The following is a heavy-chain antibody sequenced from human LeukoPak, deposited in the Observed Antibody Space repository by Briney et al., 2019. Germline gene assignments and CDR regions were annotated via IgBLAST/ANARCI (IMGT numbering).Heavy chain of an antibody. D-gene: IGHD6-13*01. CDR2: ITGSGGST. CDR1: GFTFINYG. V-gene: IGHV3-23*01. J-gene: IGHJ5*02. CDR3: ARALSSSWYAFRSNWFDP. Sequence: GGTLRLSCAASGFTFINYGMNWVRQAPGKGLEWVSGITGSGGSTYYADSVKGRFTISRDYSKNTLYLQINSLRAEDTAVYYCARALSSSWYAFRSNWFDPWGQGTLVSVSS.